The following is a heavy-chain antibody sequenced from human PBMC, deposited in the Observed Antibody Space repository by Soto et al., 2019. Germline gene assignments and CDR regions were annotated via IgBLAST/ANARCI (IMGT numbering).Heavy chain of an antibody. V-gene: IGHV3-23*01. Sequence: EVQLLESGGGLVQPGGSLRLSCAASGFTFSSYAMSWVRQAPGKGLEWVSAISGSGGSTYYADSVKGRFTISRDNSKITLYLQMNSLRAEDTAVYYCAKVPSSGWYFDYWGQGTLVTVSS. CDR3: AKVPSSGWYFDY. CDR2: ISGSGGST. D-gene: IGHD6-19*01. CDR1: GFTFSSYA. J-gene: IGHJ4*02.